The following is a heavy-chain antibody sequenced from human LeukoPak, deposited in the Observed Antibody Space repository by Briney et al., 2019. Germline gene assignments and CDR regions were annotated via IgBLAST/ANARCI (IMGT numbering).Heavy chain of an antibody. V-gene: IGHV3-21*01. CDR2: ISSSSSYI. CDR1: GLTFSSYS. J-gene: IGHJ5*02. D-gene: IGHD6-13*01. CDR3: ARDTIAAAVWFDP. Sequence: PGGSLRLSCAASGLTFSSYSMNWVRQAPGKGLEWVSSISSSSSYIYYADSVKGRFTISRDNAKNSLYLQMNSLRAEDTAVYYCARDTIAAAVWFDPWGQGTLVTVSS.